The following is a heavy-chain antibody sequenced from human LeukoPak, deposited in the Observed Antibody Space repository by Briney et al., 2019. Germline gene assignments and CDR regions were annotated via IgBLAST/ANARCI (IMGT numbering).Heavy chain of an antibody. CDR1: GGTFSSYA. Sequence: SVKVSCKASGGTFSSYAISWVRQAPGQGLEWMGGIIPIFGTANYAQKFQGRVTITADESTSTAYMELSSLRSEDTAVYYCARAITMIVPGAFDIWGQGTMVTVSS. D-gene: IGHD3-22*01. CDR2: IIPIFGTA. CDR3: ARAITMIVPGAFDI. J-gene: IGHJ3*02. V-gene: IGHV1-69*13.